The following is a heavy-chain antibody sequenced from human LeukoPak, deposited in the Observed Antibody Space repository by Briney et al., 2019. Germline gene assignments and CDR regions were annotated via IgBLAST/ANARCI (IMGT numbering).Heavy chain of an antibody. D-gene: IGHD2-15*01. V-gene: IGHV3-23*01. Sequence: PGGSLRLSCAASGFTFSSYAMSWVRQAPGKGLEWVSGISGSGGSTYYADSVKGRFTISRDNSKNTLYLQMNSLRAEDTAVYYCAKAPCSGGSCYSRGYDYWAREPWSPSPQ. CDR2: ISGSGGST. CDR1: GFTFSSYA. CDR3: AKAPCSGGSCYSRGYDY. J-gene: IGHJ4*02.